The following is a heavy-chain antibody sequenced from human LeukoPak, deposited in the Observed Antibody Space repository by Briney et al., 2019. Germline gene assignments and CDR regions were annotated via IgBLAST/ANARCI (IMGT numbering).Heavy chain of an antibody. D-gene: IGHD3-10*01. J-gene: IGHJ4*02. CDR1: GFTFSSNA. CDR2: ISGSGSIQ. V-gene: IGHV3-23*01. CDR3: AKVPQITMVFGGFDY. Sequence: RGSLRLSCAAAGFTFSSNAMSWVRQAQGEGREWVSAISGSGSIQYYAASVTGRFTISRDNTKITLYLQMNRLRAEDTAVYYCAKVPQITMVFGGFDYWGQGTLVTVSS.